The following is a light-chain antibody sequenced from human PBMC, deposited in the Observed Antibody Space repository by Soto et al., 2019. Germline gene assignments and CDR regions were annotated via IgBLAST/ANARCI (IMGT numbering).Light chain of an antibody. Sequence: EIVLTQSPGTLSLSPGERATLSCRASQSVSSSHLAWYQQKPGQAPRLLIYGASNRATCIPDRFRGSGSGTDFTITISRLEPEDFAVYYCQQYGTSLWPFGQGTKVEIK. CDR3: QQYGTSLWP. J-gene: IGKJ1*01. V-gene: IGKV3-20*01. CDR1: QSVSSSH. CDR2: GAS.